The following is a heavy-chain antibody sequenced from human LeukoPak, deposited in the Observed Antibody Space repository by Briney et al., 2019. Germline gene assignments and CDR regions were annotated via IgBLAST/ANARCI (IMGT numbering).Heavy chain of an antibody. V-gene: IGHV3-30*14. CDR2: ISYDGTNK. J-gene: IGHJ6*03. CDR1: GFTFSTYA. CDR3: ARAAEDRSSWYTDHYMDV. D-gene: IGHD6-13*01. Sequence: PGGSLRLSCAASGFTFSTYAMHWVRQAPGKGLECVAVISYDGTNKYYADSVKGRFTISRDNSKNTLYLQMNSLRAEDTAVYYCARAAEDRSSWYTDHYMDVWGKGTTVTISS.